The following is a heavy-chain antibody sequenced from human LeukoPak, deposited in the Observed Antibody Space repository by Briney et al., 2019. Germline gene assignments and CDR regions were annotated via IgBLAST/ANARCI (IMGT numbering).Heavy chain of an antibody. V-gene: IGHV3-23*01. CDR1: GFTFSSYA. CDR3: AKFRGSSSNYYGMDV. D-gene: IGHD6-6*01. Sequence: PGGSLRLSCAASGFTFSSYAMSWVRQAPGKGLEWVSAISGSGHNTYYADSVKGRFTISRDNSKDTLFLQMNSLRAEDTAVYYCAKFRGSSSNYYGMDVWGQGTRSPSP. J-gene: IGHJ6*02. CDR2: ISGSGHNT.